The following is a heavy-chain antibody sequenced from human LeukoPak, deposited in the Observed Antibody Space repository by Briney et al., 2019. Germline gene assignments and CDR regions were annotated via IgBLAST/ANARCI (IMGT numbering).Heavy chain of an antibody. D-gene: IGHD3-22*01. J-gene: IGHJ4*02. Sequence: RASVKVSCKASGYTFTGYYMHWVRQAPGQGLEWMGWINPNSGGTNYAQKFQGRVTMTRDTSISTAYMELSRLRSDDTAVYYCAGQQNSMIVVVGMDYWGPGPLVTV. CDR2: INPNSGGT. CDR1: GYTFTGYY. CDR3: AGQQNSMIVVVGMDY. V-gene: IGHV1-2*02.